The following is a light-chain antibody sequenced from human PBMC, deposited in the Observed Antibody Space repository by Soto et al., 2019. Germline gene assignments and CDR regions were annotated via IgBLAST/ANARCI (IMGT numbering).Light chain of an antibody. V-gene: IGLV2-14*01. J-gene: IGLJ2*01. CDR3: SSYTGSVTLV. Sequence: QSALTQPASVSGSPGQSITISCTGTSSDVGGYNFVSWYQQHPGKAPKLMIYEVSNRPSGVSYRFSGSKSGNTASLTISGLQAEDEADYYCSSYTGSVTLVFGGGTKLTVL. CDR2: EVS. CDR1: SSDVGGYNF.